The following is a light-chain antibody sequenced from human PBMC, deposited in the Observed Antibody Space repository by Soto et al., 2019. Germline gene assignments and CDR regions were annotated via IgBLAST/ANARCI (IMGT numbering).Light chain of an antibody. CDR1: QRVSSN. V-gene: IGKV3-15*01. Sequence: EIVMTQSPATLSVSPGERATLSCRASQRVSSNLAWYQQKPGQAPRLLIYGASTRATGIPARFSGSGSGTEFTLTISSLQSEDFAVYYCQQYNKWPPVTFGGGTKVEIK. CDR2: GAS. CDR3: QQYNKWPPVT. J-gene: IGKJ4*01.